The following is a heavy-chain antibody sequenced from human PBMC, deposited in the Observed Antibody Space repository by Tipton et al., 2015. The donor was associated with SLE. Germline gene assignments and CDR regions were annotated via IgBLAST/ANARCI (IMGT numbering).Heavy chain of an antibody. Sequence: QSGAEVKKPGASVRVSCKASGYTFTTFGISWVRQAPGQGLEWMGWISTYNGNTNYAQKLQGRVTMTSDTSTSTAYMELRSLRSDDTAIYYCARAGYYGFLTGYHPSGADVWGQGTTVTVSS. CDR2: ISTYNGNT. D-gene: IGHD3-9*01. CDR3: ARAGYYGFLTGYHPSGADV. V-gene: IGHV1-18*01. J-gene: IGHJ6*02. CDR1: GYTFTTFG.